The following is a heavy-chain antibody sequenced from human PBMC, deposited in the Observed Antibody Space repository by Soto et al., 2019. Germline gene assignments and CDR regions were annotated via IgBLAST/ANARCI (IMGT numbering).Heavy chain of an antibody. CDR2: INSDESST. D-gene: IGHD3-22*01. J-gene: IGHJ5*02. CDR3: VRDQDSRGYSVFNL. V-gene: IGHV3-74*01. CDR1: GFTFSSYW. Sequence: GGSLRLSCAASGFTFSSYWMHWVRQAPGKGLVWVSRINSDESSTNYADSVKGRFTISRDNAKNTLYLQMNSLRADDTAVYFCVRDQDSRGYSVFNLWGQGAQVTVSS.